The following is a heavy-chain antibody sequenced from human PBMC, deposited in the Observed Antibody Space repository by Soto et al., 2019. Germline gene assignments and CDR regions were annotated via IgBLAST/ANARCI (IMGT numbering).Heavy chain of an antibody. CDR2: IDWDDDK. V-gene: IGHV2-70*01. D-gene: IGHD3-10*01. Sequence: SGPTLVNPTQTLTLTCTFSGFSLSTSGMCVSWIRQPPGKALEWLALIDWDDDKYYSTSLKTRLTISKDTSKNQVVLTMTNMDPVDTATYYCARNTYYYGSGSYGAVDYWGQGTLVTVS. CDR3: ARNTYYYGSGSYGAVDY. CDR1: GFSLSTSGMC. J-gene: IGHJ4*02.